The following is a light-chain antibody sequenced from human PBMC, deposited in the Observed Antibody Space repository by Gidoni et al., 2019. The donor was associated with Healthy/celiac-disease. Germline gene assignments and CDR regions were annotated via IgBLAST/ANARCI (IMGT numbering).Light chain of an antibody. V-gene: IGKV3-11*01. CDR1: QSVSSY. CDR2: DAS. CDR3: QQRSNWPIT. J-gene: IGKJ5*01. Sequence: IVLTQSPATLSLSPGERATLSCRASQSVSSYLAWYQQKPCQAPRLLIYDASNRATGIPARFSGSGSVTDCTLTISSLDPEDFAVYYCQQRSNWPITFGQGTRLEIK.